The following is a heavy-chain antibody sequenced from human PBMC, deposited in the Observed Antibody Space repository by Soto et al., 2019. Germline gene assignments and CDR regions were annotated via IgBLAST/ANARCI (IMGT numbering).Heavy chain of an antibody. V-gene: IGHV1-18*01. CDR3: ARDSATSFWSGYSMRYYDYYYGMDV. D-gene: IGHD3-3*01. J-gene: IGHJ6*02. CDR2: ISAYNGNT. Sequence: GASVKVSCKASGYTFTSYGISWVRQAPVQGLEWMGLISAYNGNTNYAQKLQGRFTMTTDTSTSTAYMELRSLRSDDTAVYYCARDSATSFWSGYSMRYYDYYYGMDVWGQGTTVTVSS. CDR1: GYTFTSYG.